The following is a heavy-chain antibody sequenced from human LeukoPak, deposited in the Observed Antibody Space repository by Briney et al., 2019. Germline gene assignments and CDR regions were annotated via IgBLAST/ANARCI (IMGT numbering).Heavy chain of an antibody. D-gene: IGHD3-22*01. V-gene: IGHV4-59*01. J-gene: IGHJ4*02. Sequence: SETLSLTCTVSGGSISCYYWSWIRPPPGKGLEWLGNIYYSGSTNYNPSLKSRVTISVDTYKNHFSLKLSSVTAADTAVYYCASFDSSGSMSYWGQGTLVTVSS. CDR2: IYYSGST. CDR3: ASFDSSGSMSY. CDR1: GGSISCYY.